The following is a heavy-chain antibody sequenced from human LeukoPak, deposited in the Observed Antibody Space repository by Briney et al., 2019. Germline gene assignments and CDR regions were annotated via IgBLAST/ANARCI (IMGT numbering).Heavy chain of an antibody. CDR2: ISSSGSTM. Sequence: PGGSLRLSCAASGFIFSDYYMGWIRQAPGKGLECVSYISSSGSTMYYTDSVKGRFTISRDNAKDSLYLQMNSLRAEDTAVYYCARDPGSGYEEHFDYWGQGTLVTVSS. D-gene: IGHD5-12*01. J-gene: IGHJ4*02. CDR1: GFIFSDYY. CDR3: ARDPGSGYEEHFDY. V-gene: IGHV3-11*01.